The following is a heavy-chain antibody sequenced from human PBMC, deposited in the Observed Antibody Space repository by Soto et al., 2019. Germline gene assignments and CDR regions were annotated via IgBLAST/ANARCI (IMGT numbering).Heavy chain of an antibody. V-gene: IGHV2-5*02. D-gene: IGHD3-3*01. CDR2: TYWDADK. CDR3: AHRVLRTVFGLVTTTAIYFDF. J-gene: IGHJ4*02. Sequence: QITLNESGPTVVRPTETLTLTCRFSGFSLTTSGVGVGWIRQSPGKAPEWLALTYWDADKRYSASLKSRLTITKDTSKNPVVLTVSDLDPTDTATYYCAHRVLRTVFGLVTTTAIYFDFWGQGTPVAVSS. CDR1: GFSLTTSGVG.